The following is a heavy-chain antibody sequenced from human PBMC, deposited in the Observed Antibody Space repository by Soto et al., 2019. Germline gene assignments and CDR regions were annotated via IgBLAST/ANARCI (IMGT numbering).Heavy chain of an antibody. V-gene: IGHV1-69*13. CDR3: ARQFDYESSGYYYAY. Sequence: SVKVSCKASGGTFSRYTISWVRQAPGQGLEWMGGITPMFGTANYAQKFQGRVTIAADESTSTAYMELSSLRSEDTAVYYCARQFDYESSGYYYAYWGQGTVVTVSS. D-gene: IGHD3-22*01. CDR2: ITPMFGTA. J-gene: IGHJ4*02. CDR1: GGTFSRYT.